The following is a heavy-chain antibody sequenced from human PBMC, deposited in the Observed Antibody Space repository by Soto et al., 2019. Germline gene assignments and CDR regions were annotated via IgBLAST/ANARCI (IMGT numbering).Heavy chain of an antibody. CDR2: FDPEDGET. V-gene: IGHV1-24*01. Sequence: ASVKVSCKVSGYTLTELSMHWVRQAPGKGLEWMGGFDPEDGETIYAQKFQGRVTMTEDTSTDTAYMELSSLRSEDTAVYYCATTPPYCTNGVCSPRYYYYMAVRGKGTTVTVSS. CDR1: GYTLTELS. D-gene: IGHD2-8*01. J-gene: IGHJ6*03. CDR3: ATTPPYCTNGVCSPRYYYYMAV.